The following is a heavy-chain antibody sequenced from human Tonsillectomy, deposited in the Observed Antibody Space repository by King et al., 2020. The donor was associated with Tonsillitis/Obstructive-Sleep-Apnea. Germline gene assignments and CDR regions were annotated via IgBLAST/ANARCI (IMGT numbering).Heavy chain of an antibody. J-gene: IGHJ6*03. V-gene: IGHV2-70*15. D-gene: IGHD2-2*01. CDR2: IDWDDDK. CDR1: GFSLTTSGMC. CDR3: ARMSHYCSSTSCYENYYYYYMDV. Sequence: VTLKESGPALVKPTQTLTLTCTFSGFSLTTSGMCVSWIRQPPGKALEWLARIDWDDDKYYNTSLKTRLTISKDTSKNQVGLTMTNMDPVDTATYYCARMSHYCSSTSCYENYYYYYMDVCGKGTTVTVSS.